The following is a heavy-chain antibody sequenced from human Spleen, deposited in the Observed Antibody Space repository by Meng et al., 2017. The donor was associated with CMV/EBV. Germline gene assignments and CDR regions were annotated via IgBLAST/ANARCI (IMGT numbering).Heavy chain of an antibody. CDR1: GFTFGSYK. CDR2: INSDGSST. V-gene: IGHV3-74*01. J-gene: IGHJ4*02. Sequence: LSCAASGFTFGSYKMHWVRQGPGKGLEWVSRINSDGSSTNYADSVRGRFTISRDNAKNTLYLQMNSLRTEDTAVYYCVMAAKAGIDYWGQGYLVTVSS. CDR3: VMAAKAGIDY. D-gene: IGHD6-13*01.